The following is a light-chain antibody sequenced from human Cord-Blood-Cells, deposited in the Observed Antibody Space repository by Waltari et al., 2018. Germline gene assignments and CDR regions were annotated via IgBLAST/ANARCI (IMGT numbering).Light chain of an antibody. Sequence: DIQMTQSPSTLSASVGDRVTITCRASPSISSWLAWYQQKPGTAPKLLSYDASSLESGVPSRFSGSGSGTEFPLTISSLQPDDFATYYCQQYNSYLFGQGTKVEIK. J-gene: IGKJ1*01. CDR1: PSISSW. CDR2: DAS. CDR3: QQYNSYL. V-gene: IGKV1-5*01.